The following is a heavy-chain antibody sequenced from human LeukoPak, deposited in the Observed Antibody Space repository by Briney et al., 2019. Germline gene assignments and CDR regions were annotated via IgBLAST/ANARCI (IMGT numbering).Heavy chain of an antibody. CDR2: IYTSGST. V-gene: IGHV4-61*02. D-gene: IGHD3-16*02. CDR3: ARVAVTRLGELSPYDY. J-gene: IGHJ4*02. CDR1: GGSISSGSYY. Sequence: PSETLSLTCTVSGGSISSGSYYWSWIRQPAGKGLEWIGRIYTSGSTNYNPSLKSRVTISVDTSKNQFSLKLSSVTAADTAVYYCARVAVTRLGELSPYDYWGQGTLVTVSS.